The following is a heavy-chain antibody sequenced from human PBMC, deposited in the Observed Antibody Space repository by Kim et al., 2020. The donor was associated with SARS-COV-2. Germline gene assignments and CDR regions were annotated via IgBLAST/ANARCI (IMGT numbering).Heavy chain of an antibody. Sequence: GGSLRLSCAASGFTFSSYWMHWVRQAPGKGLVWVSRINSDGSSTSYADSVKGRFTISRDNAKNTLYLQMNSLRAEDTAVYYCARSMWKGVGLYGMDVWGQGTTVTVSS. D-gene: IGHD1-1*01. CDR2: INSDGSST. J-gene: IGHJ6*02. CDR1: GFTFSSYW. V-gene: IGHV3-74*01. CDR3: ARSMWKGVGLYGMDV.